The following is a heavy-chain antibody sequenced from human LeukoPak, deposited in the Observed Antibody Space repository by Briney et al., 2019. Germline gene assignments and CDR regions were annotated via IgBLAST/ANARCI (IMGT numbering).Heavy chain of an antibody. Sequence: GGSLRLSCAASGFTFSSYGMHWVRQAPGKGLEWVAVISYDGSNKYYADSVKGRFTISRDNSKNTLYLQMNSLRAEDTAVYYCARGGSDYGMYYYYYYGMDVWGQGTTVTVSS. CDR3: ARGGSDYGMYYYYYYGMDV. CDR2: ISYDGSNK. J-gene: IGHJ6*02. D-gene: IGHD4-17*01. CDR1: GFTFSSYG. V-gene: IGHV3-30*03.